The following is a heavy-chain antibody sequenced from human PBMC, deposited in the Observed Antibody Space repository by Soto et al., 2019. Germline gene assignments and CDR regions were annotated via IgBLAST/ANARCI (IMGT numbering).Heavy chain of an antibody. Sequence: PGGSLRLSCAASGFTFSSYWMHWVRQAPGKGLVWVSRINSDGSSTSYADSVKGRFTISRDNAKNTLYLQMNSLRAEDTAVYYCARGYCSSTSCHHMDVWGKVTTLTVSS. V-gene: IGHV3-74*01. CDR1: GFTFSSYW. J-gene: IGHJ6*04. CDR3: ARGYCSSTSCHHMDV. CDR2: INSDGSST. D-gene: IGHD2-2*01.